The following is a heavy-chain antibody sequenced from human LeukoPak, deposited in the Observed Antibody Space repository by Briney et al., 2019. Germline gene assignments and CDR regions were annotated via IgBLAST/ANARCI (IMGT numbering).Heavy chain of an antibody. CDR3: AKDWYYDTNFHFDY. CDR2: ISGSGGST. Sequence: GGSLRLSCAASGFTFSHNAMSWVRQAPGKGLEWVSAISGSGGSTYYADSVKGRFTISRDNSKNTLYLQMNSLRAEDTAVYYCAKDWYYDTNFHFDYWGQGTLVTVSS. V-gene: IGHV3-23*01. D-gene: IGHD3-22*01. J-gene: IGHJ4*02. CDR1: GFTFSHNA.